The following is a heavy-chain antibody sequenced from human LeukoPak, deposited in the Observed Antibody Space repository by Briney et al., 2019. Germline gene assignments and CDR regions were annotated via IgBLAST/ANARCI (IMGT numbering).Heavy chain of an antibody. CDR1: GGTFSSYA. CDR2: IIPVLGIA. V-gene: IGHV1-69*04. D-gene: IGHD2-15*01. Sequence: GASVKVSCKASGGTFSSYAISWVRQAPGQGLEWMGRIIPVLGIANYAQKFQGRVTITADKSTSTAYMELSSLRSEDTAVYYCARLTCSGGSCYHFDYWGQGTLVTVSS. J-gene: IGHJ4*02. CDR3: ARLTCSGGSCYHFDY.